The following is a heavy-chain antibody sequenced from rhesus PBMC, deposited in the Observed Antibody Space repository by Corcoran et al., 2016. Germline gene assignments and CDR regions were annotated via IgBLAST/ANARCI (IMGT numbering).Heavy chain of an antibody. J-gene: IGHJ4*01. D-gene: IGHD4-35*01. CDR2: IYCSGSST. V-gene: IGHV4-169*02. CDR3: ARDDYGNSDY. CDR1: GDSISSSY. Sequence: QLQLQESGPGLVKPSETLSVTCAVSGDSISSSYWSWIRQAPGKGLEWIGYIYCSGSSTNYNPSLKSRVTLSVDTSKNQLSLKLSSVTTADTAVYYCARDDYGNSDYWGQGVLVTVSS.